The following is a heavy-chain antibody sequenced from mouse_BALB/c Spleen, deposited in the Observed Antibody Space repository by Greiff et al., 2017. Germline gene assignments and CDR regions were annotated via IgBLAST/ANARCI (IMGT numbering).Heavy chain of an antibody. CDR1: GFTFSSYT. D-gene: IGHD2-14*01. CDR3: ARDRYDGYAMDY. J-gene: IGHJ4*01. Sequence: EVQLVESGGGLVQPGGSLKLSCAASGFTFSSYTMSWVRQTPEKRLEWVAYISNGGGSTYYPDTVKGRFTISRDNAKNTLYLQMSSLKSEDTAMYYCARDRYDGYAMDYWGQGTSVTVSS. CDR2: ISNGGGST. V-gene: IGHV5-12-2*01.